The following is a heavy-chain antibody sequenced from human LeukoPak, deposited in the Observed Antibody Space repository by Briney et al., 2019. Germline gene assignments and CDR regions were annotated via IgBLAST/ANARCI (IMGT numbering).Heavy chain of an antibody. Sequence: GGSLRLSCAASGFTFSSYSMNWVRQAPGKGLEWVSSISSSSSYIYYADSVKGRFTISRDNAKNSLYLQMNSLRAEDTAVYYCARFETVSAKPFEYWGQGTLVTVSS. J-gene: IGHJ4*02. D-gene: IGHD5/OR15-5a*01. CDR3: ARFETVSAKPFEY. V-gene: IGHV3-21*01. CDR2: ISSSSSYI. CDR1: GFTFSSYS.